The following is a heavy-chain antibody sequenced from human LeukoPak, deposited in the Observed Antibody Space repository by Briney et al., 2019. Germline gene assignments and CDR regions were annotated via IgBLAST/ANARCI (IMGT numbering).Heavy chain of an antibody. D-gene: IGHD6-19*01. J-gene: IGHJ3*02. V-gene: IGHV3-9*01. CDR2: ISWNSGSI. CDR1: GFIFVDYG. CDR3: VKALGAGMRVAAFDI. Sequence: GGSLRLSCAASGFIFVDYGMHWVRKVPGKGLEWASGISWNSGSIGYADSVKGRFTISRDNAKNSLYVQMNSLRAEDTALCYCVKALGAGMRVAAFDIWGQGIMVIVSS.